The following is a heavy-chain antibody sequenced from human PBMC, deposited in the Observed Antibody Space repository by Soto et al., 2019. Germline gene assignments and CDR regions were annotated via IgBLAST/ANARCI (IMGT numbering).Heavy chain of an antibody. CDR1: GFSFSTYG. V-gene: IGHV3-23*01. D-gene: IGHD1-1*01. Sequence: EVQLLESGGGLVQPGGSLRLSCAVSGFSFSTYGVTWVRQAPGKGLEWVSGVSGGSGTTHYADSVKGRFTITGDTSKNTVYLQMSSLRVEDTAVYYCAKWNGYGDNWGQGTLVTVSS. CDR3: AKWNGYGDN. CDR2: VSGGSGTT. J-gene: IGHJ4*02.